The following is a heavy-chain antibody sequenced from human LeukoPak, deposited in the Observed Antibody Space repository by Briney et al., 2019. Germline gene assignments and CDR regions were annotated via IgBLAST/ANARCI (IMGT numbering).Heavy chain of an antibody. Sequence: GASVKVSCKASGYTFTSYYMHWVRQAPGQGLEWMGIINPSGGSTGYTQKFQGRVTMTRDTSTTTVYMELSSLRSQDTAVYYCARHKEVGDYYYFDYWGKGTTVTVSS. V-gene: IGHV1-46*01. J-gene: IGHJ6*03. CDR1: GYTFTSYY. CDR3: ARHKEVGDYYYFDY. D-gene: IGHD2-15*01. CDR2: INPSGGST.